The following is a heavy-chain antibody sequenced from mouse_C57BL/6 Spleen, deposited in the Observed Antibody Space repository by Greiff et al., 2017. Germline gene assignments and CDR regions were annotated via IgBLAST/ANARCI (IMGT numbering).Heavy chain of an antibody. CDR3: ARRYYYGSSPLYAMDY. V-gene: IGHV1-39*01. CDR2: INPNYGTT. J-gene: IGHJ4*01. CDR1: GYSFTDYN. D-gene: IGHD1-1*01. Sequence: VHVKQSGPELVKPGASVKISCKASGYSFTDYNMNWVKQSNGKSLEWIGVINPNYGTTSYNQKFKGKATLTVDQSSSTAYMQLNSLTSEDSAVYYCARRYYYGSSPLYAMDYWGQGTSVTVSS.